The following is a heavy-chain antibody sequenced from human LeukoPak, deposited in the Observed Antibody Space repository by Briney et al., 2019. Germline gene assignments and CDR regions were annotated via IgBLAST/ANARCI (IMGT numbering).Heavy chain of an antibody. CDR2: IDYSGNT. CDR3: ARRGYSSGSYNFDY. CDR1: GGSLSSTSSY. D-gene: IGHD6-19*01. V-gene: IGHV4-39*01. Sequence: SETLSLTCTVSGGSLSSTSSYCWGWIRQPPGKGLEWVGSIDYSGNTVYTPSLKSRVSISVDTSKNQFSLKLTSVTAADTTVYYCARRGYSSGSYNFDYWGQGILVTVSS. J-gene: IGHJ4*02.